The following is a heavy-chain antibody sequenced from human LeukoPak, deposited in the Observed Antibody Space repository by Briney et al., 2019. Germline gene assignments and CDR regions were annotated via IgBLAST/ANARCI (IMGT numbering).Heavy chain of an antibody. Sequence: GSLRLSCAASGFTFSTYAVGWVRQPPGKGLEWVSTSGRGGATYYADSVKGRFTISRDNSKNTLYLQMNSLRVEDTAVYYCAKVSRSGWYMEDYWGQGTLVTVSS. CDR2: SGRGGAT. D-gene: IGHD6-19*01. CDR1: GFTFSTYA. CDR3: AKVSRSGWYMEDY. J-gene: IGHJ4*02. V-gene: IGHV3-23*01.